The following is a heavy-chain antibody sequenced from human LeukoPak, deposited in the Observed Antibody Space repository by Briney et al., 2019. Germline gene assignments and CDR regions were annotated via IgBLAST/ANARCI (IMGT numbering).Heavy chain of an antibody. V-gene: IGHV3-23*01. CDR3: AKSGGYSYAYYFDY. CDR2: LSGSGGST. CDR1: GFTFSSYA. Sequence: GGSLRLSCAASGFTFSSYAMNWVRQAPGKGLEWVSGLSGSGGSTNYADSVKGRFTISRDNSKNTLYLQMNSLRAEDTAVYFCAKSGGYSYAYYFDYWGQGTLVTVSS. J-gene: IGHJ4*02. D-gene: IGHD5-18*01.